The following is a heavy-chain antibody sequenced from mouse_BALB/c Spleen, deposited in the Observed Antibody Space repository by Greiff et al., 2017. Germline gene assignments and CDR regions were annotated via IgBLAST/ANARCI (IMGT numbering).Heavy chain of an antibody. V-gene: IGHV1S81*02. D-gene: IGHD2-1*01. CDR3: TRSRSGNYGDY. CDR2: INPSNGGT. J-gene: IGHJ2*01. CDR1: GYTFTSYY. Sequence: QFQLQQSGAELVKPGASVKLSCKASGYTFTSYYMYWVKQRPGQGLEWIGEINPSNGGTNFNEKFKSKATLTVDKSSSTAYMQLSSLTSEDSAVYYCTRSRSGNYGDYWGQGTTLTVSS.